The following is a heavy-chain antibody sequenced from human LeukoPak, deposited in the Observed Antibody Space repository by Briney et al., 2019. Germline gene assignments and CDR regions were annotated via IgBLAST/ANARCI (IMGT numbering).Heavy chain of an antibody. D-gene: IGHD3-16*01. V-gene: IGHV3-23*01. Sequence: GRSLRLSCEASGSGFTFGNFALSWVRQAPGKGPEWLSGISASGHYTYYADSVKGRFTISRDNFKHTLYIDMNSLRAEDTAVYYCAKDGSWGDYYFYFYMDVWGQGTTVTVSS. CDR1: GSGFTFGNFA. CDR3: AKDGSWGDYYFYFYMDV. CDR2: ISASGHYT. J-gene: IGHJ6*03.